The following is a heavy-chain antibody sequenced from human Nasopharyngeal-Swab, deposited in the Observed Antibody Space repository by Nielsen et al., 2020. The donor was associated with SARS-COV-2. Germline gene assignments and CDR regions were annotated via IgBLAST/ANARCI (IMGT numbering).Heavy chain of an antibody. D-gene: IGHD6-19*01. J-gene: IGHJ4*02. V-gene: IGHV3-64*01. Sequence: ETLSLTCAASGFTFSSYAMHWVRQAPGKGLEYVSAISSNGGSTYYANSVKGRFTISRDNSKNTLYLQMGSLRAEDMAVYYCARDFGPSGWLYYFDYWGQGTLVTVSS. CDR1: GFTFSSYA. CDR2: ISSNGGST. CDR3: ARDFGPSGWLYYFDY.